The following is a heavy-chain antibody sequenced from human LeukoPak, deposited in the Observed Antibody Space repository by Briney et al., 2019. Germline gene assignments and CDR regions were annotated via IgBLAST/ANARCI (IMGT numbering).Heavy chain of an antibody. CDR3: ASQPGGGEGEYYYYGMDV. V-gene: IGHV1-45*02. D-gene: IGHD2-21*01. CDR2: ITPFNGNT. CDR1: GYTFTYRY. J-gene: IGHJ6*02. Sequence: SVKVSCKASGYTFTYRYPHWVRQAPGQALEWMGWITPFNGNTNYAQKFQDRVTITRDRSMSTAYMELSSLRSEDTAMYYCASQPGGGEGEYYYYGMDVWGQGTTVTVSS.